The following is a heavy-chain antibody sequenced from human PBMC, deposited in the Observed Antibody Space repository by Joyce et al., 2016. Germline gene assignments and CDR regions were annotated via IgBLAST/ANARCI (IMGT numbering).Heavy chain of an antibody. D-gene: IGHD3-16*01. V-gene: IGHV3-21*01. J-gene: IGHJ6*02. CDR3: ARGGISYYYAMDV. Sequence: QLVESGGGVVKPGGSLRLSCEASGSTFSTSSMSWFRQAPGKGLEWVAAISETSYYRFHAETVRGRFTVSRDNAKKTLYLQMNSLRAEDSAVFYCARGGISYYYAMDVWGQGTTVTVSS. CDR1: GSTFSTSS. CDR2: ISETSYYR.